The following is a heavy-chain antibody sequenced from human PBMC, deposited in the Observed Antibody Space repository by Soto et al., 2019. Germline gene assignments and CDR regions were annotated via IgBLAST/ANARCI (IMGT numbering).Heavy chain of an antibody. CDR2: IKSEVDGGTR. Sequence: EVQLVESGGGLVKPGGSLRLSCAASGFTFTNAWMNWVRQAPGKGLEWVARIKSEVDGGTRDYAAPVKGRFSISRDDSKNTLFLQMDSLRTEDTGMYYCTTHTWIPSWGQGTLVTVSS. J-gene: IGHJ4*02. V-gene: IGHV3-15*07. D-gene: IGHD1-1*01. CDR1: GFTFTNAW. CDR3: TTHTWIPS.